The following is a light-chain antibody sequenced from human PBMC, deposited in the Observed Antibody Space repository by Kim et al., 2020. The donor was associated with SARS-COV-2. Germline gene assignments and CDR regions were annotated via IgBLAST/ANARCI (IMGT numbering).Light chain of an antibody. CDR2: LNSDGSH. J-gene: IGLJ3*02. CDR3: QTWGTGIWV. V-gene: IGLV4-69*01. CDR1: SGHSSNP. Sequence: QLVLTQSPSASASLGASVKLTCTLSSGHSSNPIAWHQQQAEKGPRHLMTLNSDGSHSKGDGIPDRFSGSSSGAERYLTISGLQSDDEADYYCQTWGTGIWVFGGGTQLTVL.